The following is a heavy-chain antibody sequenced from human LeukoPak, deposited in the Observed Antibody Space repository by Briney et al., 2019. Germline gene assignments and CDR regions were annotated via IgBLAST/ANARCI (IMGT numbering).Heavy chain of an antibody. Sequence: ASVKVSCKASGYTFTSYAMNWVRQAPGQGLEWMGWINTNTGNPTYAQGFTGRFVFSLDTSVSTAYLQISSLKAEDTAVYYCAILYSGSSADAFDIWGQGTMVTVSS. CDR3: AILYSGSSADAFDI. CDR2: INTNTGNP. V-gene: IGHV7-4-1*02. D-gene: IGHD1-26*01. CDR1: GYTFTSYA. J-gene: IGHJ3*02.